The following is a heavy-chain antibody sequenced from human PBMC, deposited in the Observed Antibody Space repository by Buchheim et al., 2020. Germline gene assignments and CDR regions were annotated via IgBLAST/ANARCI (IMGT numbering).Heavy chain of an antibody. CDR3: ARDRSGGLRGMDV. CDR2: IWYDGRNE. D-gene: IGHD4-17*01. J-gene: IGHJ6*02. Sequence: QVQLVESGGGVVQPGRSLRVSCAASGFTLSSYGMHWVRQAPGKGLEWVAVIWYDGRNEYYADSVTGRFTISRDNSKKTLYLQMNSLRAEDTAVYYCARDRSGGLRGMDVWGQGTT. CDR1: GFTLSSYG. V-gene: IGHV3-33*01.